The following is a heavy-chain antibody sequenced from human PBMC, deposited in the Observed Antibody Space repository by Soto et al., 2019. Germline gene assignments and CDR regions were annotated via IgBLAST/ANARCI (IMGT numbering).Heavy chain of an antibody. Sequence: EVQLLESGGGLVQPGGSRRLSCAASGFTFSSHAMSWVRQAPGKGLEWVSAISGSGGSTYYADSVKGRFTISRDNYQNMLNLQMNSLRAGDTAVYYCAKVTGTTDYWCQGTLVTVSS. CDR2: ISGSGGST. V-gene: IGHV3-23*01. CDR1: GFTFSSHA. J-gene: IGHJ4*02. CDR3: AKVTGTTDY. D-gene: IGHD1-7*01.